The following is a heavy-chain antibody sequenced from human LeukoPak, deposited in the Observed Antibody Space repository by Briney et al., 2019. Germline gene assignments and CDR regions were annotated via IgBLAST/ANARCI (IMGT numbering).Heavy chain of an antibody. CDR1: GGTFSSYA. D-gene: IGHD3-22*01. V-gene: IGHV1-69*05. Sequence: GATVKVSCKASGGTFSSYAISWVRQAPGQGLEWMGRIIPIFGTANYAQKFQGRVTITTDESTSTAYMELSSLRSEDTAVYYCARDLRRYYDSSGYYDALDIWGQGTMVTVSS. CDR2: IIPIFGTA. J-gene: IGHJ3*02. CDR3: ARDLRRYYDSSGYYDALDI.